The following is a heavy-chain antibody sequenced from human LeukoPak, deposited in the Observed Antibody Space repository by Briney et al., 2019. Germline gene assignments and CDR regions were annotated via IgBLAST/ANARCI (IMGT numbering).Heavy chain of an antibody. J-gene: IGHJ4*02. Sequence: SVKVSCKASGGTFSSFAISWVRQAPGQGLEWMGGIITIFGTANYAQKFQGRVTITTDESTSTAYMELSSLRSEDTAVYYCARGAYCSSTSCYVRWGQGTLFTVSS. V-gene: IGHV1-69*05. CDR3: ARGAYCSSTSCYVR. CDR1: GGTFSSFA. CDR2: IITIFGTA. D-gene: IGHD2-2*01.